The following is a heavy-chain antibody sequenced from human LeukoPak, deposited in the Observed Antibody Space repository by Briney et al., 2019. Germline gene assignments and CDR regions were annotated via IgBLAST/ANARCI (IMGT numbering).Heavy chain of an antibody. D-gene: IGHD6-13*01. V-gene: IGHV3-53*01. J-gene: IGHJ4*02. CDR1: GFSVSSNY. Sequence: PGGSLRLSCAASGFSVSSNYKSWVRQAPGKGLEWVSVIYSGGNTYYGDSVKGRFTVSRDNSKNTLYLQMNSLRAEDTAVYYCAKDSVGQQLIQLHWGQGTLVTVSS. CDR3: AKDSVGQQLIQLH. CDR2: IYSGGNT.